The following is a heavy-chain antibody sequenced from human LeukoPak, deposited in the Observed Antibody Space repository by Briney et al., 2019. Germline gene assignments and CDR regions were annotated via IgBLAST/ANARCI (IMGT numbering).Heavy chain of an antibody. D-gene: IGHD5-18*01. J-gene: IGHJ4*02. CDR2: INPNSGGT. CDR1: GYTFTGYY. Sequence: GASVKVSCKASGYTFTGYYMHWVRQAPGQGLEWMGRINPNSGGTNYAQKFQGRVTMTRDTSISTAYMELSRLRSDDTAVYYCARLRDTAMVTAFDYWGRGTLVTVSS. V-gene: IGHV1-2*06. CDR3: ARLRDTAMVTAFDY.